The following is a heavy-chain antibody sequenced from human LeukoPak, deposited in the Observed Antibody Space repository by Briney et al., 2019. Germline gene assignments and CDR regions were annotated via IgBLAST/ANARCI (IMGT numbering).Heavy chain of an antibody. Sequence: GGSLRLSCAASGFTFSSYEMNWVRQAPGKGLEWVSYISSSGSTIYYADSVKGRFTISRDNAKNSLYLQMNSLRAEDTALYYCAKDWAVAGDDAFDIWGQGTMVTVSS. J-gene: IGHJ3*02. CDR2: ISSSGSTI. CDR1: GFTFSSYE. CDR3: AKDWAVAGDDAFDI. D-gene: IGHD6-19*01. V-gene: IGHV3-48*03.